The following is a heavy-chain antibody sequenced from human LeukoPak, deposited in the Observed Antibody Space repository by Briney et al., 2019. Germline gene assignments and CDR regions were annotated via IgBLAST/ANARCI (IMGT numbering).Heavy chain of an antibody. CDR1: GYTFTSYD. J-gene: IGHJ4*02. Sequence: ASVKVSCKASGYTFTSYDINWVRQATGQGLEWMGWMNPNSGNTGYAQKFQGRVTITRDTSISTAYMELSSLRSEDTAVSYCTREDSSALQDYWGQGTLVTVSS. CDR2: MNPNSGNT. CDR3: TREDSSALQDY. V-gene: IGHV1-8*03. D-gene: IGHD3-22*01.